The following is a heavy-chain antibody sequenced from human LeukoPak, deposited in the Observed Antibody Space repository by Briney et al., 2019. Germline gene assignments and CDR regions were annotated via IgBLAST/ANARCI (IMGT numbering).Heavy chain of an antibody. Sequence: GGSLRLSCAASGFTFSSYWMSWVRQAPGKGLEWVANIKQDGSEKYYVDSVKGRFTISRDNAKNSLYLQMNSLRAEDTAVYYCARDKYSSSRRYFDYWGQGTLVTVSS. CDR1: GFTFSSYW. V-gene: IGHV3-7*01. J-gene: IGHJ4*02. CDR3: ARDKYSSSRRYFDY. CDR2: IKQDGSEK. D-gene: IGHD6-13*01.